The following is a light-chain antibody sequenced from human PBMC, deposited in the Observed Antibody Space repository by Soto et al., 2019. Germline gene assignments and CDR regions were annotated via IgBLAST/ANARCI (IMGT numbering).Light chain of an antibody. V-gene: IGLV2-8*01. J-gene: IGLJ1*01. Sequence: QSVLTQPPSASGSPGQSVIISCTGTSSDVGKYDYVSWFQHHPGKAPKLIIYEVSKRPSGVPDRFSGSKSGSTASLTVSGLQTEDEADYYCSSYRTGGPFVFGTGTKVTVL. CDR1: SSDVGKYDY. CDR2: EVS. CDR3: SSYRTGGPFV.